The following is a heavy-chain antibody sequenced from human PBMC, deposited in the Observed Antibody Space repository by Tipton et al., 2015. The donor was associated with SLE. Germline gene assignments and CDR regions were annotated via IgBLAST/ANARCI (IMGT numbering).Heavy chain of an antibody. V-gene: IGHV4-59*11. CDR1: GGSISSHY. J-gene: IGHJ3*02. CDR2: IYYSGST. CDR3: ARSGYCSGGSCCDAFDI. Sequence: TLSLTCTVSGGSISSHYWSWIRQPPGKGLEWIGYIYYSGSTNYNPSLKSRVTISVDTSKNQFSLKLSSVTAADTAVYYCARSGYCSGGSCCDAFDIWGQGTMVTVSS. D-gene: IGHD2-15*01.